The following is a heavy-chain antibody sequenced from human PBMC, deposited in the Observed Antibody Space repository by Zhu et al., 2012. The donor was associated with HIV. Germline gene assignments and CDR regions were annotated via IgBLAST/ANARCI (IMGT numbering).Heavy chain of an antibody. D-gene: IGHD5-12*01. V-gene: IGHV4-38-2*01. CDR2: IYHSGNT. CDR3: ARLPGWWLRFGEDDAFDI. CDR1: TYSISSGYY. J-gene: IGHJ3*02. Sequence: QVQLQESGPGLVKPSETLSLTCAVSTYSISSGYYWGWIRQPPGKGLEWIGSIYHSGNTYYNPSLKSRVTISVDTSKNQFSLKLSSVTAADTAVYYCARLPGWWLRFGEDDAFDIWGQGTMVTVSS.